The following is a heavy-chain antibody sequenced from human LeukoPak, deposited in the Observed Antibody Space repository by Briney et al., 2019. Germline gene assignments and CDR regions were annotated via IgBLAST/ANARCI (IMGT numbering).Heavy chain of an antibody. CDR2: INSDGSSI. CDR3: ARGSSWCDY. V-gene: IGHV3-74*01. D-gene: IGHD6-13*01. CDR1: GFTFSRYW. J-gene: IGHJ4*02. Sequence: GGSLRLSCAASGFTFSRYWMHWVPQAPGKGLVWVSRINSDGSSITYADSVKGRFTISRDNAKNTLYLQMNGLRAEDTAVYYCARGSSWCDYWGQGTLVTVSS.